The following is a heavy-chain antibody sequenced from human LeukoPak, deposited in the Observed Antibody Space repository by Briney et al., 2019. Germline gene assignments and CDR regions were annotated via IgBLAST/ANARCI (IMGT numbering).Heavy chain of an antibody. J-gene: IGHJ4*02. CDR2: IKQDGSEK. V-gene: IGHV3-7*01. D-gene: IGHD2-21*02. CDR3: ARDSEYCGGDCYYDY. Sequence: PGGSLRLSCAASGFTFSSYWMSWVRRAPGKGLEWVANIKQDGSEKYYVDSVKGRFTISRDNAKNSLYLQMNSLRAEDTAVYYCARDSEYCGGDCYYDYWGQGTLVTVSS. CDR1: GFTFSSYW.